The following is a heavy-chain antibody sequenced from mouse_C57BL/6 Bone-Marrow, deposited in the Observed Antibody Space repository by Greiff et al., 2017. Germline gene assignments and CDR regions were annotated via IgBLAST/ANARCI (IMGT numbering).Heavy chain of an antibody. CDR1: GFTFSDFY. D-gene: IGHD2-4*01. V-gene: IGHV7-1*01. Sequence: EVNLVESGGGLVQSGRSLRLSCATSGFTFSDFYMEWVRQAPGKGLEWIAASRNKANDYTTEYSASVKGRFIVSRDTSQSILYLQMNALRAEDTAIYYCARDAGYDYDGGDYAMDYWGQGTSVTVSS. J-gene: IGHJ4*01. CDR3: ARDAGYDYDGGDYAMDY. CDR2: SRNKANDYTT.